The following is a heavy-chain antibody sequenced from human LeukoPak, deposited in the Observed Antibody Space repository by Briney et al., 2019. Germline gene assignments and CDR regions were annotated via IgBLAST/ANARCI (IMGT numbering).Heavy chain of an antibody. CDR2: ISAYNGNT. V-gene: IGHV1-18*01. CDR1: GYTFTSYG. CDR3: ARESSPVEVAGTRPGDY. D-gene: IGHD6-19*01. Sequence: ASVKVSCKASGYTFTSYGISWVRQAPGQGLEWMGWISAYNGNTNYAQKLQGRVTMTTDTSTSTAYMELRSLRSDDTAVYYCARESSPVEVAGTRPGDYWGQGTLVTVSS. J-gene: IGHJ4*02.